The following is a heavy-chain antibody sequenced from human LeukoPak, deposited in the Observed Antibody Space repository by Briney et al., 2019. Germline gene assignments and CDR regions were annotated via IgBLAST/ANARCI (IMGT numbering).Heavy chain of an antibody. Sequence: KPSETLSLTCTVSGGSISNSDYYWDWIRQPPGKGLEWIGSINYRGSTYYNPSLESRVTISVDTSKNQFSLKLSSVTAADTAVYYCASAYDSSGYRPPFDYWGQGTLVTVSS. D-gene: IGHD3-22*01. V-gene: IGHV4-39*01. CDR3: ASAYDSSGYRPPFDY. J-gene: IGHJ4*02. CDR1: GGSISNSDYY. CDR2: INYRGST.